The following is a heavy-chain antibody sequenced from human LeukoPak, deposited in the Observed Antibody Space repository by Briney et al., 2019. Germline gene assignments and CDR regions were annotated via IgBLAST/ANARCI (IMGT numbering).Heavy chain of an antibody. Sequence: AAVKVSCKAAGYTFTSYAMHWVRQAPGQRLEWMGWFNAGNGNTKYSRKFQGRVTITRDTSASTAYMELSSLRSEETAVYYCARSTRGSMDVWGKGTTVTVS. CDR2: FNAGNGNT. CDR3: ARSTRGSMDV. CDR1: GYTFTSYA. D-gene: IGHD2-2*01. J-gene: IGHJ6*03. V-gene: IGHV1-3*01.